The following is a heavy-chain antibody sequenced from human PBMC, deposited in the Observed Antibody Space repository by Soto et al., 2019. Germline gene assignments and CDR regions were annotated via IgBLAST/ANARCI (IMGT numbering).Heavy chain of an antibody. CDR2: INPSGGST. CDR1: GYTFTSYY. Sequence: GASVKVSCKASGYTFTSYYMHWVRQAPGQGLEWMGIINPSGGSTSYAQKFQGRVTMTRDTSTSTVYMELSSLRSEDTAVYYCTGTPPKSPIVYFDWLWDFDYWGQGTLVTVSS. D-gene: IGHD3-9*01. CDR3: TGTPPKSPIVYFDWLWDFDY. J-gene: IGHJ4*02. V-gene: IGHV1-46*01.